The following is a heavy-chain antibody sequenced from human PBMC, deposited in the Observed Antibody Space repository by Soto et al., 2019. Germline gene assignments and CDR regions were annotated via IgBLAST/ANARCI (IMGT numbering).Heavy chain of an antibody. CDR1: AYTFTTYG. D-gene: IGHD2-8*02. V-gene: IGHV7-4-1*02. J-gene: IGHJ5*02. CDR2: FNTYPGNP. Sequence: XSAEPPWRAPAYTFTTYGMDLVPQAPGQGLQCMGWFNTYPGNPTYAQGFTGRFVLSMDTSASTAYLKISSLKAEDMAMYYCARLIMRLYMLVPPRGDNWFDAWGQGTMVTVSS. CDR3: ARLIMRLYMLVPPRGDNWFDA.